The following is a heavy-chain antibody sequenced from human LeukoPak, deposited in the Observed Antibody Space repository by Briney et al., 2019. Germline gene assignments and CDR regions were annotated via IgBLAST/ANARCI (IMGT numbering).Heavy chain of an antibody. J-gene: IGHJ4*02. Sequence: GASVKVSCKASGYTFTNYGITWVRQAPGQGLAWMGWISVYNGNTKYAQKVQGRVTMTTDTSTNTAYMELRSLRSDDTAVYYCARVRYYNISGYFPNFDYWGRGTLVTVSS. V-gene: IGHV1-18*01. CDR3: ARVRYYNISGYFPNFDY. CDR1: GYTFTNYG. D-gene: IGHD3-22*01. CDR2: ISVYNGNT.